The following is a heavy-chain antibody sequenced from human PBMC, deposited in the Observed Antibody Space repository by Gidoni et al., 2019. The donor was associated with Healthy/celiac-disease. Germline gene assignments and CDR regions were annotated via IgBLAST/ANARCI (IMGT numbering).Heavy chain of an antibody. V-gene: IGHV1-69*01. CDR2: IIPIFGTA. J-gene: IGHJ5*02. CDR1: GGTFSSYA. CDR3: ARATADGDRSYFFIT. Sequence: QVQLVQAGAEVKKPGSSVKVSCKASGGTFSSYAISWVRQAPGQGLEWMGGIIPIFGTANYAQKFQGRVTITADESTSTAYMELSSLRSEDTAVYYCARATADGDRSYFFITWGQGTLVTVSS. D-gene: IGHD1-26*01.